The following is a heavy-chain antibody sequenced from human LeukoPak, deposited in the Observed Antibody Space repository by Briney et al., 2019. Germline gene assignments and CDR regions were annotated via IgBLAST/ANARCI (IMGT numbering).Heavy chain of an antibody. D-gene: IGHD6-13*01. CDR1: QFTFSSYW. Sequence: GGSLRLSCAASQFTFSSYWMNWVRQAPGKGLEWVANIKQDGGEKYYVDSVKGRFTISRDNAKNSLYLQMNSLRAEDTAVYYCATRGIAAAARLVDYWGQGTLATVSS. CDR2: IKQDGGEK. CDR3: ATRGIAAAARLVDY. J-gene: IGHJ4*02. V-gene: IGHV3-7*01.